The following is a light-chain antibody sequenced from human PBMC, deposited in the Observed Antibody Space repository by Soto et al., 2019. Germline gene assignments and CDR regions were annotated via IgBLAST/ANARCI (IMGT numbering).Light chain of an antibody. J-gene: IGKJ4*01. CDR1: QVISTF. Sequence: DIQMTQSPSSLSTSVGDRFTITCRASQVISTFLNWYQQKPGKAPRLLIYAASRLQSGVPARFSGSGAETDFTLTITSLQPEDFGIYYCQQSYATVRTFGGGTKVDIK. CDR3: QQSYATVRT. V-gene: IGKV1-39*01. CDR2: AAS.